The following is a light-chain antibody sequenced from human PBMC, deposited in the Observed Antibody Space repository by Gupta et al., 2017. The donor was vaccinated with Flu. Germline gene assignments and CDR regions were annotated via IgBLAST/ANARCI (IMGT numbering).Light chain of an antibody. CDR1: QSLVSY. CDR2: DAS. CDR3: QQRNNWPPWT. J-gene: IGKJ1*01. Sequence: EVVLTQSPATLSLSPGERATLSCRASQSLVSYLAWYQQKPGQAPRLLIYDASNRATGVPARFSGSGSGTDFTLTISSLEPEDFAVYYCQQRNNWPPWTFGQGTKVEIK. V-gene: IGKV3-11*01.